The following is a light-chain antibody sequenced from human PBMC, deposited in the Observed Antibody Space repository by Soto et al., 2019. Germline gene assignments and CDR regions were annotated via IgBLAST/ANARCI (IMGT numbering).Light chain of an antibody. CDR1: QSVSSSY. J-gene: IGKJ3*01. V-gene: IGKV3-20*01. CDR2: DAS. CDR3: QHYGTSAL. Sequence: EIVLTQSPGTLSLSPGERATLSCRASQSVSSSYLAWYQQKPGQAPMLLIYDASRATGIPDRFSGSGSGTDFTLTITRLEPEDFAVYSCQHYGTSALFGPGTKVDI.